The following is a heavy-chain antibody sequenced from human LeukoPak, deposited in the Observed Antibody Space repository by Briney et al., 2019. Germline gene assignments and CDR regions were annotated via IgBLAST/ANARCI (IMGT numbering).Heavy chain of an antibody. CDR1: GFTVSDYY. Sequence: GGSLRLSCAASGFTVSDYYMTWIRQAPGKGLDWVSYISFSGSTIYYADSVRGRVTISRDNAENSLFLQMNRLRVEDTAVYYCTRDFGRSSYYFDFWGQGTLVTVSS. D-gene: IGHD3-3*01. CDR2: ISFSGSTI. V-gene: IGHV3-11*04. CDR3: TRDFGRSSYYFDF. J-gene: IGHJ4*02.